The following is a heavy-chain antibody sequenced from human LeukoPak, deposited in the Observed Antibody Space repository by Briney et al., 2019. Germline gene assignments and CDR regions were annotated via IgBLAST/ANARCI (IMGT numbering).Heavy chain of an antibody. CDR2: MWFDGSNI. D-gene: IGHD6-6*01. V-gene: IGHV3-33*01. Sequence: GGSLRLSCAASGFTFSSYGMHWVRQAPGKGLEWVAVMWFDGSNIYYADSVKGRVAISRDNSKNTLYLQMNSLRAKDTAVYYCARDYSSSWLRFFDYWGQGTLVTVSS. CDR1: GFTFSSYG. J-gene: IGHJ4*02. CDR3: ARDYSSSWLRFFDY.